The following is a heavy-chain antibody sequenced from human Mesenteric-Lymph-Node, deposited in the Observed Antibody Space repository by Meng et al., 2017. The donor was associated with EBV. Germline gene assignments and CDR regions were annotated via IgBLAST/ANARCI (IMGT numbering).Heavy chain of an antibody. D-gene: IGHD6-19*01. Sequence: QVQLQQVGAGLLKPSETLSLTCAVYGGSFSGYYWSWIRQPPGKGLEWIGEINHSGSTNYNPSLKSRVTISVDTSKNQFSLKLSSVTAADTAVYYCARPWLGRFDYWGQGTLVTVSS. CDR1: GGSFSGYY. J-gene: IGHJ4*02. V-gene: IGHV4-34*01. CDR3: ARPWLGRFDY. CDR2: INHSGST.